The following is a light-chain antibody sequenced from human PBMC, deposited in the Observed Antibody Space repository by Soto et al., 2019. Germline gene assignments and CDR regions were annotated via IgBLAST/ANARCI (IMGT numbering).Light chain of an antibody. CDR2: DAS. V-gene: IGKV3-11*01. Sequence: IVLTQSPATLSLSPGERATLSCRASRNISIYLAWYQQKPGQAPRLLIYDASNRATGIPARFSGSGSGTDFTLTISSLEPEDFAVYYCQQCNNWPPEITFGQGTRLDI. J-gene: IGKJ5*01. CDR1: RNISIY. CDR3: QQCNNWPPEIT.